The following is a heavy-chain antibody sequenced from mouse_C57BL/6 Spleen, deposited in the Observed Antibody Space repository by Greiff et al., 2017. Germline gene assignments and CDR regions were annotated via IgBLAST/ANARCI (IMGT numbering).Heavy chain of an antibody. Sequence: EVHLVESGGGLVKPGGSLKLSCAASGFTFSDYGMHWVRQAPEKGLEWVAYISSGSSTIYYADTVKGRFTISRDNAKNTLFLQMTSLRSEDTSMYYCAFYDGYHYYAMDYWGQGTSVTVSS. D-gene: IGHD2-3*01. V-gene: IGHV5-17*01. CDR1: GFTFSDYG. J-gene: IGHJ4*01. CDR3: AFYDGYHYYAMDY. CDR2: ISSGSSTI.